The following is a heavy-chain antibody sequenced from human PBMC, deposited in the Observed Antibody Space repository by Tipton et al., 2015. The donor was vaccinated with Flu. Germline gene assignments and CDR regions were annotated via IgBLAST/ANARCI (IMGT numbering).Heavy chain of an antibody. V-gene: IGHV3-15*01. CDR1: GFTLANTW. Sequence: SLRLSCEVSGFTLANTWMSWVRQAPGKGLEWIGRIMRTIDGGTTDFAALVKGRFTIARDDSKNTVFLQMNSLRAEDTAVYYCTTIGGYGEFAHWGQGALVTVSS. D-gene: IGHD5-12*01. CDR2: IMRTIDGGTT. J-gene: IGHJ5*02. CDR3: TTIGGYGEFAH.